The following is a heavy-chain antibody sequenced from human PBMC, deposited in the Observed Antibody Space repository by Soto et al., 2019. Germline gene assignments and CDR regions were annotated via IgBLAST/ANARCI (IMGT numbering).Heavy chain of an antibody. D-gene: IGHD3-16*01. V-gene: IGHV1-18*01. Sequence: QVQLVQSGAAVKNPGASVKVSCKASGYTFTRYGIGWARQAPGQGLEWMGWINTYNGNTNYAQNVQGRVTLTTDTSTSTAYMELRSLRSNDTAIYYCAMVDVYVTPSPQDVW. CDR3: AMVDVYVTPSPQDV. CDR1: GYTFTRYG. J-gene: IGHJ6*01. CDR2: INTYNGNT.